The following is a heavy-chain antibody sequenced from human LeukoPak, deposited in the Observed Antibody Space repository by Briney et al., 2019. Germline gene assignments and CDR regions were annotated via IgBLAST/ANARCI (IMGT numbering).Heavy chain of an antibody. CDR1: GNSLSGYY. CDR2: INPNSGGT. Sequence: GASVKVPCEESGNSLSGYYLYWVRQAPGQGLEWMGWINPNSGGTNYARKFQGRVTMTRDTSIRTVYVELSRLTPDDTAVYYCARAGHCSGGSCSDWFDPWGQGTLVTVSS. V-gene: IGHV1-2*02. J-gene: IGHJ5*02. CDR3: ARAGHCSGGSCSDWFDP. D-gene: IGHD2-15*01.